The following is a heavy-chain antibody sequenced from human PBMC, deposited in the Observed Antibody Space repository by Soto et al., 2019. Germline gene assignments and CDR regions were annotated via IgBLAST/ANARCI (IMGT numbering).Heavy chain of an antibody. D-gene: IGHD3-16*01. J-gene: IGHJ4*02. CDR3: ARGPPFH. V-gene: IGHV4-59*12. CDR2: IYHSGST. Sequence: SETLSLTCPVSGGSISSYYWSWIRQPPGKGLEWIGYIYHSGSTYYNPSLKSRVTISVDRSKNQFSLKLSSVTAADTAVYYCARGPPFHWGQGTLVTVSS. CDR1: GGSISSYY.